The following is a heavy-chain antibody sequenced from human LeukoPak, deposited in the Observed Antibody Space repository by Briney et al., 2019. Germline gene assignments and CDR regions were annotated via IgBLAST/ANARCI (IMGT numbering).Heavy chain of an antibody. CDR2: TNQNASEK. CDR3: ARSTGWYRFPED. V-gene: IGHV3-7*03. J-gene: IGHJ4*02. CDR1: GFSFSSYW. Sequence: PGGSLRLSCAASGFSFSSYWMSWVRQAPAKGLEWVAGTNQNASEKHYVDSVKGRFTISRDNAKNSLFLQMNSLRAEDTAIYYCARSTGWYRFPEDWGQGTLVTVSS. D-gene: IGHD6-19*01.